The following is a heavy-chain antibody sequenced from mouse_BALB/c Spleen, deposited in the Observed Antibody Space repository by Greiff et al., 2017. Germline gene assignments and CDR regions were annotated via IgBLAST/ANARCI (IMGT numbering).Heavy chain of an antibody. J-gene: IGHJ4*01. CDR3: ARRDTTVVDHYAMDD. D-gene: IGHD1-1*01. CDR1: GFSLTSYG. V-gene: IGHV2-2*02. Sequence: VQLQQSGPGLVQPSQSLSITCTVSGFSLTSYGVHWVRQSPGKGLEWLGVIWSGGSTDYNAAFISRLSISKDNSKSQVFFKMNSLQANDTAIYYCARRDTTVVDHYAMDDGGQGTSGTVSS. CDR2: IWSGGST.